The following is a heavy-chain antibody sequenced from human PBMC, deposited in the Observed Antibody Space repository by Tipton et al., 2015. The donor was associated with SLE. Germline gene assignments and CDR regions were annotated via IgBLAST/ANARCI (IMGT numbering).Heavy chain of an antibody. D-gene: IGHD5-12*01. V-gene: IGHV4-39*01. CDR1: GDSINSGTYY. J-gene: IGHJ4*02. CDR3: EGGSGYGGRRDF. Sequence: TLSLTCTVSGDSINSGTYYWGWIRQTPGKGLEWIASLYHSGSTFYNPSLKSRVTISVDTSKNQFSLYLRSVTAADTAVYYCEGGSGYGGRRDFWGQGTRVTVSS. CDR2: LYHSGST.